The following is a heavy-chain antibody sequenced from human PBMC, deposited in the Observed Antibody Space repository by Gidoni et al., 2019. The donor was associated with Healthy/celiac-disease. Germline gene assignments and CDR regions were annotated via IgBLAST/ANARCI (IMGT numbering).Heavy chain of an antibody. CDR2: ISWNSGSI. CDR1: GFTFDDYA. V-gene: IGHV3-9*01. Sequence: EVQLVESGGGLVQPGRSLRLSCAASGFTFDDYAMHWVRQAPGKGLEWVSGISWNSGSIGYADSVKGRFTISRDNAKNSLYLQMNSLRAEDTALYYCAKAALATGAFDIWGQGTMVTVSS. D-gene: IGHD3-3*02. CDR3: AKAALATGAFDI. J-gene: IGHJ3*02.